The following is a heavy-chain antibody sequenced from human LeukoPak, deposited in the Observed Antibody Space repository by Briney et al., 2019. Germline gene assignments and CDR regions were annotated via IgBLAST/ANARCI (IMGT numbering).Heavy chain of an antibody. CDR1: GGSISGHY. J-gene: IGHJ5*02. V-gene: IGHV4-59*11. Sequence: PSETLSLTCTVSGGSISGHYWSWIRQPPGKGLEWIGYIYSSGSTNYTPSLRSRLTISVDTSKNQFSLRLKSVTAADTAVYYCARGPLSSRTTWTWFDPWGQGTLVTVSS. D-gene: IGHD6-13*01. CDR3: ARGPLSSRTTWTWFDP. CDR2: IYSSGST.